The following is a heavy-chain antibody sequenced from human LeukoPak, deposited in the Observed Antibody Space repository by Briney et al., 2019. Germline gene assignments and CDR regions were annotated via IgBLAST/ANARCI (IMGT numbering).Heavy chain of an antibody. V-gene: IGHV3-9*01. CDR2: ISWNSGSI. Sequence: GGSLRLSCAASGLSFGDYAMHWVRQAPGKGLEWVSGISWNSGSIVYADSVKGRFTISRDNAKNTLYLQMNSLRAEDTAVYYCARARYCSGGSCYAFDIWGQGTMVTVSS. J-gene: IGHJ3*02. CDR3: ARARYCSGGSCYAFDI. D-gene: IGHD2-15*01. CDR1: GLSFGDYA.